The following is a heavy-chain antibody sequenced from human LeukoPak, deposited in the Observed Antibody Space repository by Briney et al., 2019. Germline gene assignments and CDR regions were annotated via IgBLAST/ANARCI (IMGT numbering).Heavy chain of an antibody. D-gene: IGHD6-13*01. CDR3: ARDIVAAAGFDY. CDR2: IYHSGST. V-gene: IGHV4-38-2*02. CDR1: GYSISSGYY. Sequence: SETLSLTCTVSGYSISSGYYWGWIRQPPGKGLEWIGSIYHSGSTYYNPSLKSRVTISVDTSKNQFSLKLSSVTAADTAVYYCARDIVAAAGFDYWGQGTLVTVSS. J-gene: IGHJ4*02.